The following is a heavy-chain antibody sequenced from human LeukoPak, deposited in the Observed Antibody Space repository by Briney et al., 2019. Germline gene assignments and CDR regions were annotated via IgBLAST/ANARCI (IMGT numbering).Heavy chain of an antibody. V-gene: IGHV4-59*01. CDR2: IYYNGNT. CDR3: ARGRSNYYGMDV. D-gene: IGHD1-26*01. J-gene: IGHJ6*02. Sequence: SETLSLTCAVSGGSITSYYWNWIRRPPGKGLEWIGYIYYNGNTNYSPSLKSRVTMSVDTSKNLFSLKVSSVTAADTAVYYCARGRSNYYGMDVWGQGTTVTVSS. CDR1: GGSITSYY.